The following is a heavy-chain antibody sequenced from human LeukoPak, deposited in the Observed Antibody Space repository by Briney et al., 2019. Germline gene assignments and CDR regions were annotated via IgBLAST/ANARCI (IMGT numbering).Heavy chain of an antibody. CDR2: IKQDGSEK. J-gene: IGHJ6*02. CDR1: GFTFSSYW. D-gene: IGHD3-10*01. Sequence: GGSLRLSCAASGFTFSSYWMHWVRQAPGKGLEWVANIKQDGSEKYYVDSVKGRFSISRDNARNSLHLQMNSLRAEDTAVYYCAREHYYGSGSYYNVLYYYYGMDVWGQGTTVTVSS. V-gene: IGHV3-7*03. CDR3: AREHYYGSGSYYNVLYYYYGMDV.